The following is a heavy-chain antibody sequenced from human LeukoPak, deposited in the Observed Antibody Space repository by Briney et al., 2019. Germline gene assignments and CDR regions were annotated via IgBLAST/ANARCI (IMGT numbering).Heavy chain of an antibody. Sequence: GGSLRLSCRASGFTFTSHAMTWVRQAPGKGLVWVSRITPDGRSTNYADSVKGRFTISRDNAKNTLYLQMNSLRADDTAVYYCTRDTFGFHDYWGQGTLVTVSS. CDR3: TRDTFGFHDY. J-gene: IGHJ4*02. CDR2: ITPDGRST. CDR1: GFTFTSHA. V-gene: IGHV3-74*01. D-gene: IGHD3-10*01.